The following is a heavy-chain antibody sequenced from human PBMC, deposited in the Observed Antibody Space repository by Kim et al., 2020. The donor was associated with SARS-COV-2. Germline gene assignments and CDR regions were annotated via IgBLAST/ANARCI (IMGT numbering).Heavy chain of an antibody. D-gene: IGHD6-6*01. V-gene: IGHV3-30*18. J-gene: IGHJ4*02. CDR2: ISYDEGNK. CDR1: GFTFSSSG. Sequence: GGSLRLSCAASGFTFSSSGMHWVRQAPGKGLEWVAVISYDEGNKYYADSVKGRFTISRDNSKNTLYLQMKGLRPEDTAVYYCAKDRGSSAFNFDYWGQGTLVTVSS. CDR3: AKDRGSSAFNFDY.